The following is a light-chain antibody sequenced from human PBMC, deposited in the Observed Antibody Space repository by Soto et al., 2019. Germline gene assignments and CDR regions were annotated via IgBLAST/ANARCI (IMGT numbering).Light chain of an antibody. CDR2: EVT. CDR1: SSDVGGYNY. V-gene: IGLV2-8*01. Sequence: QSALTQPPSASGSPGQSVTISCTGTSSDVGGYNYVSWYQQHPGKAPKLVIYEVTKRPSGVPDRFSGSKSGNTASLTVSGLQAEDYADYYCTSYAGANNPVVFGGGTKLTVL. J-gene: IGLJ3*02. CDR3: TSYAGANNPVV.